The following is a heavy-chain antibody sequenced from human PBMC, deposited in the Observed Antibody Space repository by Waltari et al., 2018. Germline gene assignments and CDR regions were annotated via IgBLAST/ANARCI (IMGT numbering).Heavy chain of an antibody. V-gene: IGHV1-2*02. D-gene: IGHD1-20*01. CDR3: ARALKVYHDFDY. CDR1: GYTFTGYY. J-gene: IGHJ4*02. CDR2: INPNGGGT. Sequence: QVQLVQSGAEVKKPGASVKVSCKASGYTFTGYYMHWVRQAPGQGLEWMGWINPNGGGTNYAQKFQGRVTMTRDTSISTAYMELSRLRSDDTAVYYCARALKVYHDFDYWGQGTLVTVSS.